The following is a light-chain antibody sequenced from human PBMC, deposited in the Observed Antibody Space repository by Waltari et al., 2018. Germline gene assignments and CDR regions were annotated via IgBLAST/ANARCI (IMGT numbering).Light chain of an antibody. Sequence: DLPMSQSPSSLSASVGDRVTITCRASQGITSYLNWYQQKPGKAPKLLIYYTNRWPSGAPARFSGSGAAKEFTLTISSLQPEDFATYYCQQGHSYPLTFGGGTKVEIK. V-gene: IGKV1-39*01. CDR3: QQGHSYPLT. J-gene: IGKJ4*01. CDR2: YTN. CDR1: QGITSY.